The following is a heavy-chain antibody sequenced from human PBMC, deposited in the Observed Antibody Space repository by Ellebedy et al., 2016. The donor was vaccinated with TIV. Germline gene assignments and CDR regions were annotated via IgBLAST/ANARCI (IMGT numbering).Heavy chain of an antibody. CDR1: GFTFNSFA. D-gene: IGHD1-26*01. CDR2: ISNSGEST. V-gene: IGHV3-23*01. Sequence: GESLKISCVAFGFTFNSFAMSWVRQAPGKGLEWVSTISNSGESTNNADSGKGRFTISRDNSKNTLYLQMNGLRAEDTAVYYCAKDRIVGARKFDDWGQGTLVTVSS. J-gene: IGHJ4*02. CDR3: AKDRIVGARKFDD.